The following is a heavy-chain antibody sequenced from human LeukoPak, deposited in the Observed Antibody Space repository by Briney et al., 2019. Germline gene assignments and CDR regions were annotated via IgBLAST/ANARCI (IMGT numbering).Heavy chain of an antibody. D-gene: IGHD3-22*01. CDR3: ARLRRNNDNSGYYYYYDY. CDR1: GLTFSSYS. V-gene: IGHV3-21*01. CDR2: ITPTSSYI. J-gene: IGHJ4*02. Sequence: GGSLRLSCAASGLTFSSYSFNWVRQAPGKGLEWVSSITPTSSYIYYADSVKGRFTISRDNAKNSLYLQMNSLRAEDTTVYYCARLRRNNDNSGYYYYYDYWGQGTLVTVSS.